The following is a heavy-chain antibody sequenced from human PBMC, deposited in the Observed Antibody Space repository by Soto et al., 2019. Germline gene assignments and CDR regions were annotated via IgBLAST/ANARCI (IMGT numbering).Heavy chain of an antibody. J-gene: IGHJ5*02. V-gene: IGHV4-4*02. Sequence: QVQLHESGPRQVSPSGTLSLICNVYGDSIKSNVWWSWVRQRPGKGLEWIREVFHKGITYYNPSFASRVTMSVDKSRNQFSLLMASLTDSDTGKYYCARDAAEPGESDRFDQWCQGIMVAFSS. CDR1: GDSIKSNVW. D-gene: IGHD2-15*01. CDR2: VFHKGIT. CDR3: ARDAAEPGESDRFDQ.